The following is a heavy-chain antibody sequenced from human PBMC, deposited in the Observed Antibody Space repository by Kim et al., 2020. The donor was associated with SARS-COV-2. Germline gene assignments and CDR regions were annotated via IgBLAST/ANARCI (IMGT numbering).Heavy chain of an antibody. CDR2: IKSKTDGGTT. J-gene: IGHJ6*03. Sequence: GGSLRLSCAASGFTFSNAWMSWVRQAPGKGLEWVGRIKSKTDGGTTDYAAPVKGRFTISRDDSKNTLYLQMNSLETEDTAVYYCTTAPEKNYYYYMDVWGKGTTVTVTS. CDR3: TTAPEKNYYYYMDV. V-gene: IGHV3-15*01. CDR1: GFTFSNAW.